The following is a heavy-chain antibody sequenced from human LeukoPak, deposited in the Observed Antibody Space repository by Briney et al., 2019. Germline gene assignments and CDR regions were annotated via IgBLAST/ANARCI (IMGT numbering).Heavy chain of an antibody. CDR2: ISSSGYTI. D-gene: IGHD1-1*01. V-gene: IGHV3-48*02. CDR3: EASRRTTTGVDY. CDR1: GFTFDSYS. J-gene: IGHJ4*02. Sequence: GGSLRLSCAASGFTFDSYSIHWVRQAPGKGLEGISYISSSGYTIYYADSVKGRFTVSRDEAKSSVYLQMHSLRDEDTAVYYCEASRRTTTGVDYWGQGTLVTVSS.